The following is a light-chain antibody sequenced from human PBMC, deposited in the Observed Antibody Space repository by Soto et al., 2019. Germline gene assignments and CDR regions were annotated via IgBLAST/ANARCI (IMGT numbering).Light chain of an antibody. CDR3: QQYDSSPRT. CDR2: RTS. CDR1: QRVSSSY. J-gene: IGKJ1*01. Sequence: EIVLTQSPGTLSLSPGERATLSCRASQRVSSSYLAWYQQKPGQAPRLLIYRTSNRATGIPDRFSGSGSGTDFTITISRLEPEDFAVYWCQQYDSSPRTFGQGTKVEIK. V-gene: IGKV3-20*01.